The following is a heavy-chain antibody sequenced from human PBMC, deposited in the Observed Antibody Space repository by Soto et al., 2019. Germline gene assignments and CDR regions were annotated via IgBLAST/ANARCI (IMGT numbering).Heavy chain of an antibody. CDR3: ARGLRSIAAAGEGNWFDP. V-gene: IGHV1-69*01. Sequence: QVQLVQSGAEVKKPGSSVKVSCKASGGTFSSYAISWVRQAPGQGLEWMGGIIPIFGTANYAQKFQGRLTITADESTSTAYMELSSLRSEDTAVYYCARGLRSIAAAGEGNWFDPWGQGTLVTVSS. CDR2: IIPIFGTA. J-gene: IGHJ5*02. D-gene: IGHD6-13*01. CDR1: GGTFSSYA.